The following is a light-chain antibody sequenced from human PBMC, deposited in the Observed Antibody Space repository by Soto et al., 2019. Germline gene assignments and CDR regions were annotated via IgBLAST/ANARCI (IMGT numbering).Light chain of an antibody. CDR1: SSDVGAYNY. CDR3: SSYTSSNTGV. J-gene: IGLJ2*01. V-gene: IGLV2-8*01. CDR2: DVT. Sequence: QSALTQPPSASGSPGQSVTISCTGTSSDVGAYNYVSWYQQHPGKAPKLLIYDVTKRPSGVPDRFSGSKSGNTASLTVSGLQAEDEADYYCSSYTSSNTGVFGGGTKLTVL.